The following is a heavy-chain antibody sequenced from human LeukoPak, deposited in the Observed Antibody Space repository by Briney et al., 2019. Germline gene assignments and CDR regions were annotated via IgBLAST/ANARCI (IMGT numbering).Heavy chain of an antibody. CDR3: ARSAGVVTANPFDY. V-gene: IGHV3-11*01. D-gene: IGHD2-21*02. CDR2: ISSSGSTI. CDR1: GFTFSDYY. J-gene: IGHJ4*02. Sequence: GGSLRLSCAASGFTFSDYYMSWIRQAPGKGLEWASYISSSGSTIYYADSVKGRFTISRDNAKNSLYLQMNSLRAEDTAVYYCARSAGVVTANPFDYWGQGTLVTVSS.